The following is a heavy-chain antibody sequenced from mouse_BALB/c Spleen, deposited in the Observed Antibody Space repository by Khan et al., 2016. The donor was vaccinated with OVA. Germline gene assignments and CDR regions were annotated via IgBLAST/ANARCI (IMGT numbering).Heavy chain of an antibody. CDR3: AREWAAWFPY. J-gene: IGHJ3*01. Sequence: QVQLKESGAQLARPGASVRLSCKASGYTFTDYYINWMRQRTGEGLEWIGEIYPGSDNTYYNEKFKDRATLTADKSSSTAYMHLSSLTSEDSAVYFCAREWAAWFPYWGQGTLGTVSA. CDR2: IYPGSDNT. V-gene: IGHV1-77*01. CDR1: GYTFTDYY.